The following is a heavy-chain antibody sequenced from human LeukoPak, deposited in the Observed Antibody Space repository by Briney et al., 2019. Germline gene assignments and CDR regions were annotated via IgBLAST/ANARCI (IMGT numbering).Heavy chain of an antibody. D-gene: IGHD1-1*01. CDR2: ITSSTSYI. V-gene: IGHV3-21*01. Sequence: GGSLRLSCAASGFTFSSYSMNWVRQAPGKGLEWDSSITSSTSYIYYADSVKGRFTISRDNAKNSLYLQMNSLRAEDTAVYYCARYGGTGTNYYYYMDVWGKGTTVTVSS. J-gene: IGHJ6*03. CDR1: GFTFSSYS. CDR3: ARYGGTGTNYYYYMDV.